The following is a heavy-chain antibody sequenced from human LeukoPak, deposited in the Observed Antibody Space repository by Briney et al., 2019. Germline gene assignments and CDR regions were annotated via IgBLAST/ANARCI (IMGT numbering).Heavy chain of an antibody. V-gene: IGHV4-34*01. CDR1: GGSFSGYY. J-gene: IGHJ4*02. CDR3: ARSGALDY. CDR2: IDHSGST. Sequence: SETLSLTCAVYGGSFSGYYWSWIRQPPGKGLEWIGEIDHSGSTNYNPSLKSRVTISVDTSKNQFSLKLSSVTAADTAVYYCARSGALDYWGQGTLVTVTS. D-gene: IGHD1-1*01.